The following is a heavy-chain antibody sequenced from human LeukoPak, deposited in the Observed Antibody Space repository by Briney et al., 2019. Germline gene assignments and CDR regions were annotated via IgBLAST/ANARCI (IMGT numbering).Heavy chain of an antibody. V-gene: IGHV4-59*01. CDR2: IFYSGDT. Sequence: SETLSLTCSVAGGSISNYYWTWIRQPPGKGLEWIGHIFYSGDTKSNPSLMSRVTISLDTSKKQFSLRLSSVTAADTAVYYCARGLRGIIISYYYMDVWGKGTTVTISS. J-gene: IGHJ6*03. CDR3: ARGLRGIIISYYYMDV. D-gene: IGHD3-10*01. CDR1: GGSISNYY.